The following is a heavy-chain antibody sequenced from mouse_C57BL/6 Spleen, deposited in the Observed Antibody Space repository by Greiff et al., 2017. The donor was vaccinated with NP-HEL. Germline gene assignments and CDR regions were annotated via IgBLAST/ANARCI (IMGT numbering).Heavy chain of an antibody. CDR2: IDPSDSYT. D-gene: IGHD2-1*01. V-gene: IGHV1-50*01. CDR3: ARGGNPLAMDY. Sequence: VQLQQPGAELVKPGASVKLSCKASGYTFTSYWMQWVKQRPGQGLEWIGEIDPSDSYTNYNQKFKGKATLTVDTSSSTAYMQLSSLTSEDSAVYYCARGGNPLAMDYWGQGTSVTVSS. J-gene: IGHJ4*01. CDR1: GYTFTSYW.